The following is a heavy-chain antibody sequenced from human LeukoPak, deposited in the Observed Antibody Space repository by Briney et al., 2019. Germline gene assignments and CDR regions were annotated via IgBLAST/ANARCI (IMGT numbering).Heavy chain of an antibody. V-gene: IGHV4-59*06. J-gene: IGHJ3*02. CDR1: GGSISSYY. D-gene: IGHD3-22*01. CDR3: ARDLNYESDAFDI. Sequence: SETLSLTCTVSGGSISSYYWSWIRQHPGKGLEWIGYIYYSGSTYYNPSLKSRVTISVDTSKNQFSLKLSSVTAADTAVYYCARDLNYESDAFDIWGQGTMVTVSS. CDR2: IYYSGST.